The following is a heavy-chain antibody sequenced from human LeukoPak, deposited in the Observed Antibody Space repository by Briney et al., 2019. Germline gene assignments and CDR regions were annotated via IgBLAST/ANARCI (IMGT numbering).Heavy chain of an antibody. Sequence: SETLSLTCAVYGGSFSGYYWSWIRQPPGKGLEWIGEINHSSTTNYNPSLKSRVTISLDRSKNQVSLKLSSVTAADTAVYYCASSRVYDSGLWYYHMDVWGKGTTVTVPS. J-gene: IGHJ6*03. V-gene: IGHV4-34*01. CDR2: INHSSTT. CDR3: ASSRVYDSGLWYYHMDV. CDR1: GGSFSGYY. D-gene: IGHD2-8*01.